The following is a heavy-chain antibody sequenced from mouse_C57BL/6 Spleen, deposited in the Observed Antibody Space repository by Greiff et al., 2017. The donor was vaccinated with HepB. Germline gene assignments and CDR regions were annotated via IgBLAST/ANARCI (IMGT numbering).Heavy chain of an antibody. CDR2: ISSGSSTI. V-gene: IGHV5-17*01. Sequence: EVMLVESGGGLVKPGGSLKLSCAASGFTFSDYGMHWVRQAPEKGLEWVAYISSGSSTIYYAATVKGRFTISRDNAKNTLFLQMTSLRSEDTAMYDCARGYYGSSYFDYWGQGTTLTVSS. CDR3: ARGYYGSSYFDY. D-gene: IGHD1-1*01. J-gene: IGHJ2*01. CDR1: GFTFSDYG.